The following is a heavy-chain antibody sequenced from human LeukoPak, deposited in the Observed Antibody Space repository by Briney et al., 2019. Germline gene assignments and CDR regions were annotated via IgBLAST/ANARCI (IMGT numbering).Heavy chain of an antibody. V-gene: IGHV1-46*01. J-gene: IGHJ5*02. D-gene: IGHD3-3*01. CDR2: INPSGGST. CDR3: ARGELRFINWFDP. CDR1: GYTFTSYY. Sequence: ASVKVSCKASGYTFTSYYLLWVRQAPGQGLEWMGIINPSGGSTSYAQKFQGRVTMTRDTSISTAYMELSRLRSDDTAVYYCARGELRFINWFDPWGQGTLVTVSS.